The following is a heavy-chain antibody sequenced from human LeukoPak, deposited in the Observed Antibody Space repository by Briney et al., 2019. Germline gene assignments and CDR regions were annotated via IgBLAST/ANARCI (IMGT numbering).Heavy chain of an antibody. V-gene: IGHV4-59*01. CDR2: IYYSGST. J-gene: IGHJ4*02. CDR1: GGFISSYY. CDR3: AREVPFCSSGGTCYRRFDY. D-gene: IGHD2-15*01. Sequence: PSETLSLTCTVSGGFISSYYWSWIRQPPGKGLEWIGYIYYSGSTNDNPSLKSRVTISMDTPKNQFSLKLSSVTAADTAVYYCAREVPFCSSGGTCYRRFDYWGQGIQVTVSS.